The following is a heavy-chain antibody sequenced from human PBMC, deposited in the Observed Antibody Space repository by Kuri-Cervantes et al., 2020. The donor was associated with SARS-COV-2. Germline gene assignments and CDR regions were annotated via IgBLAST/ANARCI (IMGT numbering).Heavy chain of an antibody. CDR3: AREPGGHYYDSSGYYSYYYYGMDV. CDR2: IWYDGSNK. CDR1: GFTFSSYG. V-gene: IGHV3-33*01. Sequence: GGSLRLSCAASGFTFSSYGMHWVRQAPGKGLEWVAVIWYDGSNKYYADSVKGRFTISRDNTKNTLYPQMNSLRAEDTAVYYCAREPGGHYYDSSGYYSYYYYGMDVWGQGTTVTVSS. J-gene: IGHJ6*02. D-gene: IGHD3-22*01.